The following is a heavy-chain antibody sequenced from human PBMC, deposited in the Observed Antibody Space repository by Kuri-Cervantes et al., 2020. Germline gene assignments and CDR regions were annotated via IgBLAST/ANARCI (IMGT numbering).Heavy chain of an antibody. CDR3: ARAKFDILTGGNWFDP. CDR1: GFTFSSYD. D-gene: IGHD3-9*01. Sequence: GGSLRLSCAASGFTFSSYDMHWVRQATGKGLEWVSAIGTAGDTYYPGSVKGRFTISRENAKNSLYLRMNSLRAGDTAVYYCARAKFDILTGGNWFDPWGQGTLVTVSS. CDR2: IGTAGDT. V-gene: IGHV3-13*01. J-gene: IGHJ5*02.